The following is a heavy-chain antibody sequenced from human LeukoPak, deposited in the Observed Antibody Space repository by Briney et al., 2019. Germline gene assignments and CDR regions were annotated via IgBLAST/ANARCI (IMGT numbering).Heavy chain of an antibody. CDR2: IIPIFGTA. J-gene: IGHJ5*02. V-gene: IGHV1-69*05. CDR3: ARVYDFWSGSWFDP. CDR1: GGTFSSYA. D-gene: IGHD3-3*01. Sequence: ASVKVSCKASGGTFSSYAISWVRQAPGQGLEWMGGIIPIFGTANYAQKFQGRVTITTDESTSTAYMELSSLRSEDTAVYYCARVYDFWSGSWFDPWGQGTLVTVSS.